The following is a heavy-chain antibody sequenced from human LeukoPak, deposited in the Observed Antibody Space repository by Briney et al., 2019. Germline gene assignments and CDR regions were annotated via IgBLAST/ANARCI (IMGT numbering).Heavy chain of an antibody. V-gene: IGHV3-30*04. Sequence: PGGSLRLSCAASGFTFSSYAMHWVRQAPGKGLEWVAVISYDGSNKYYADSVKGRFTISRDNSKNALYLQMNSLRAEDTAVYYCARESLTVVVVAATGDYWGQGTLVTVSS. J-gene: IGHJ4*02. D-gene: IGHD2-15*01. CDR1: GFTFSSYA. CDR3: ARESLTVVVVAATGDY. CDR2: ISYDGSNK.